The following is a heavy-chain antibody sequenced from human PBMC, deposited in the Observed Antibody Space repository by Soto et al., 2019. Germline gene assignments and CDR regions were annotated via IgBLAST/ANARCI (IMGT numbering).Heavy chain of an antibody. V-gene: IGHV3-9*01. D-gene: IGHD6-6*01. CDR2: ISWNSGSI. CDR3: AKDMASSSLGIDY. CDR1: GCTFVDYA. Sequence: PGGSLRLSCAASGCTFVDYAMRWVRQAPGKGLEWVSGISWNSGSIGYADSVKGRFTISRDNAKNSLYLQMNSLRAEDTALYYCAKDMASSSLGIDYWGQGTLVTVSS. J-gene: IGHJ4*02.